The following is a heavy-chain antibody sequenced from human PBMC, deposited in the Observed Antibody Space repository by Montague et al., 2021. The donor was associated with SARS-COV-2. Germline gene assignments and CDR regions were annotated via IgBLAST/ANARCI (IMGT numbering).Heavy chain of an antibody. D-gene: IGHD2-15*01. J-gene: IGHJ6*02. V-gene: IGHV4-59*01. Sequence: SETLSLTCTVSGGSINSSYWSWIRQPPGKGLEWIGYIYYRGSTNYNPSLETRVTISVDPSKNQFSLKLSSVTAADTAVYYCARVAGVVAAAPRNYYGMDVWGQGTTVTVSS. CDR1: GGSINSSY. CDR3: ARVAGVVAAAPRNYYGMDV. CDR2: IYYRGST.